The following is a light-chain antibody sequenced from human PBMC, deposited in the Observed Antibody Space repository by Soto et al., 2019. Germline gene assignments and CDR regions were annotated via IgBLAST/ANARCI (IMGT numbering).Light chain of an antibody. Sequence: QSVLTQPPSVSGAPGQRGTISCTGSSSNIGAGYDVHWYQQLPGTAPKLLIYGNSNRPSGVPDRFSGSKSGTSASLAITGLKAEDEADYYCQSYDSSLSGSVFGGGTKLTVL. V-gene: IGLV1-40*01. CDR3: QSYDSSLSGSV. J-gene: IGLJ3*02. CDR2: GNS. CDR1: SSNIGAGYD.